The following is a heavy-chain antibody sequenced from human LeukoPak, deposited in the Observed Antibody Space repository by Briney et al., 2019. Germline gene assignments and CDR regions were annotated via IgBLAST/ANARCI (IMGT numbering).Heavy chain of an antibody. CDR1: GFTFSSYA. V-gene: IGHV3-30-3*01. J-gene: IGHJ4*02. D-gene: IGHD6-13*01. CDR3: AREGAAAGKAHDY. CDR2: ISYDGSNK. Sequence: GGSLRLSCAASGFTFSSYAMHWVRQAPGKGLEWVAVISYDGSNKYYADSVKGRFTISRDNSKNTLYLQMNSLRAEDTAVYYCAREGAAAGKAHDYWGQGTLVTVSS.